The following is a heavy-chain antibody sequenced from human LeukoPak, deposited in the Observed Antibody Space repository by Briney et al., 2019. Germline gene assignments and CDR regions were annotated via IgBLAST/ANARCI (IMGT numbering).Heavy chain of an antibody. J-gene: IGHJ4*02. V-gene: IGHV1-69*13. CDR3: AREIVGALPDY. CDR1: GYTFTGYG. CDR2: IIPIFGTA. Sequence: ASVKVSCKASGYTFTGYGISWVRQAPGQGLEWMGGIIPIFGTANYAQKFQGRVTITADESTSTAYMELSSLRSEDTAVYYCAREIVGALPDYWGQGTLVTVSS. D-gene: IGHD1-26*01.